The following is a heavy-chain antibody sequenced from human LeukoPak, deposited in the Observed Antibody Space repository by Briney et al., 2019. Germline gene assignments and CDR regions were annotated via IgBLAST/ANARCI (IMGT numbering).Heavy chain of an antibody. CDR1: GYTFTGYY. CDR3: ASPAYCGGDCYSGPFDY. V-gene: IGHV1-69*13. Sequence: SVKVSRKASGYTFTGYYMHWVRQAPGQGLEWMGGIIPIFGTANYAQKFQGRVTITADESTSTAYMELSSLRSEDTAVYYCASPAYCGGDCYSGPFDYWGQGTLVTVSS. D-gene: IGHD2-21*02. CDR2: IIPIFGTA. J-gene: IGHJ4*02.